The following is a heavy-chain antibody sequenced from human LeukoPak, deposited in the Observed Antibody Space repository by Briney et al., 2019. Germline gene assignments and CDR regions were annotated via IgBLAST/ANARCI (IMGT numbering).Heavy chain of an antibody. V-gene: IGHV2-70*11. D-gene: IGHD6-13*01. CDR1: GFSLSTSGMC. Sequence: SGPALVKPTQTLTLTCTFSGFSLSTSGMCVSWIRQPPGKALEWLARIDWDDDKNYTTSLKTRLTISKDTSKNQVVLTMANMDPVDTATYYCARVPAIAAAVKDGMDVWGQGTTVTVSS. CDR3: ARVPAIAAAVKDGMDV. J-gene: IGHJ6*02. CDR2: IDWDDDK.